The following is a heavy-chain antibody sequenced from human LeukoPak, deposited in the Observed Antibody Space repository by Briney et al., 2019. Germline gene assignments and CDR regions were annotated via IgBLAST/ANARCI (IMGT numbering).Heavy chain of an antibody. J-gene: IGHJ4*02. V-gene: IGHV3-23*01. CDR2: ISSTGGST. CDR1: GFTFSSYA. Sequence: GGSLRLSCAGSGFTFSSYAMSWVRQAPGKGLEWVSVISSTGGSTFYVDSVKGRFTTSRDNSKNTLYLQMNSLRAEDTAMYYCAKNFGPGKAFYDHWGQGTLVTVSS. D-gene: IGHD3/OR15-3a*01. CDR3: AKNFGPGKAFYDH.